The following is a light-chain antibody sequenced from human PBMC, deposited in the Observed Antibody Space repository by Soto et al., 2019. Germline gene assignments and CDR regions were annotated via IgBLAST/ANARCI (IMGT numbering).Light chain of an antibody. V-gene: IGKV3-15*01. CDR3: QQYNNWMYT. Sequence: EIVMTQSPATLSVSPGGRATLSCRASQSVSSNLAWYQQKPGQAPRLLIYDTSTRATGIPARFSGSGSGTVFTLTISSLQSEDFAVYYCQQYNNWMYTFGQGTKLEIK. J-gene: IGKJ2*01. CDR1: QSVSSN. CDR2: DTS.